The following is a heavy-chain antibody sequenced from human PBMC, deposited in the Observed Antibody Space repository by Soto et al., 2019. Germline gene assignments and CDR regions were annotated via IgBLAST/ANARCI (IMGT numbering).Heavy chain of an antibody. CDR3: ARAQYTSTYTFGY. V-gene: IGHV4-30-4*01. J-gene: IGHJ4*02. Sequence: SETLSLTCTVSGGSISSGDYYWSWIRQPPGKGLEWIGYIYYSGSTYYNPSLKSRVTISVDPSKNQFSLQMSSVTAADTAVYYCARAQYTSTYTFGYWGQGTLVTVSS. CDR2: IYYSGST. CDR1: GGSISSGDYY. D-gene: IGHD6-13*01.